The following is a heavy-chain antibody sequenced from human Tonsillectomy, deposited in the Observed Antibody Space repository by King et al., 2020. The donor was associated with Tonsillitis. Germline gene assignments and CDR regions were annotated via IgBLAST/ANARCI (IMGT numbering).Heavy chain of an antibody. CDR2: IKQDGREK. CDR3: ATEAIVLGASLMDDAFAM. CDR1: GFTFSNYY. D-gene: IGHD2-8*02. Sequence: VQLVESGGGLVQPGGSLRLSCAASGFTFSNYYMSWVRQAPGKGLEWVANIKQDGREKFYVDSVKGRFTISRDNARNSVNLQMNSLRVEDTAVYFCATEAIVLGASLMDDAFAMWGQGAGVIVSS. J-gene: IGHJ3*02. V-gene: IGHV3-7*04.